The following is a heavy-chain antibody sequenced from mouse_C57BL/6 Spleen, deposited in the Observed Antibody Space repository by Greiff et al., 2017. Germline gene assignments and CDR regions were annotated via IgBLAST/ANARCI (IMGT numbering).Heavy chain of an antibody. D-gene: IGHD2-2*01. CDR3: ARSYGFYAMDY. CDR2: IYHRDGST. V-gene: IGHV1-78*01. Sequence: VKLQQSDAELVKPGASVKISCKVSGYTFTDHTIHWMKQRPEQGLEWIGYIYHRDGSTKYNEKFKGKVTLTADKSTSTAYMQLNSLTSEDTAVYFCARSYGFYAMDYWGQGTSVTVSS. CDR1: GYTFTDHT. J-gene: IGHJ4*01.